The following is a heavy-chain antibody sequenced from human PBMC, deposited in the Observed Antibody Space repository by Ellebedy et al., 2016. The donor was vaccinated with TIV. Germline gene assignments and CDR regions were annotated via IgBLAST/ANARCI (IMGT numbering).Heavy chain of an antibody. CDR1: GYTFTGYY. CDR2: INPNTGGT. CDR3: AREHSSGCVDY. Sequence: AASVKVFCKASGYTFTGYYMHWVRQVHGQGLEWMGWINPNTGGTNYALKFQGRVTMTRDTSISTVHMELRRLRFDDTAVYYCAREHSSGCVDYWGQGTLVTLSS. V-gene: IGHV1-2*02. J-gene: IGHJ4*02. D-gene: IGHD6-19*01.